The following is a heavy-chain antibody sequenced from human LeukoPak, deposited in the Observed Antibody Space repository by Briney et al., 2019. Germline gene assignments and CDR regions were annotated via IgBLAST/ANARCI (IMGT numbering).Heavy chain of an antibody. D-gene: IGHD5-18*01. Sequence: SQTLSLTCTVSGGSISSGGYYWSWIRQHPGQGLEWIGYIYYSGSTYYNPSLKSRVTISVDTSKNQFSLKLSSVTAADTAVYYCARALTAGNYYYYYMDVWGKGTTVTVSS. J-gene: IGHJ6*03. CDR1: GGSISSGGYY. V-gene: IGHV4-31*03. CDR2: IYYSGST. CDR3: ARALTAGNYYYYYMDV.